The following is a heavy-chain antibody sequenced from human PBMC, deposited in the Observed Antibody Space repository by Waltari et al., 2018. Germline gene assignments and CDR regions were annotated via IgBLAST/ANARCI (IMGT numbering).Heavy chain of an antibody. CDR2: RLPKLRIT. CDR1: VGTFSSYA. D-gene: IGHD4-17*01. V-gene: IGHV1-69*04. CDR3: ARDRTTVTTPLVYFDY. J-gene: IGHJ4*02. Sequence: QVQLVQSGAEVKKPGSSVKVSCKASVGTFSSYAISWVRQAPGQGLEWMGRRLPKLRITNYAHKFQGKVRITADESTSTSYMELSSLRSEYTAVYYCARDRTTVTTPLVYFDYWGQGTLVTVSS.